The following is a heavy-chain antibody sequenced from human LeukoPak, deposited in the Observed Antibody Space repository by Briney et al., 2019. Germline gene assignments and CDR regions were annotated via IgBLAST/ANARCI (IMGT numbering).Heavy chain of an antibody. CDR3: ASGQTYSSSWQGDYYYGMDV. V-gene: IGHV1-18*01. D-gene: IGHD6-13*01. CDR2: ISAFNGNT. J-gene: IGHJ6*02. CDR1: GYTFTSYG. Sequence: GASVKVSCKASGYTFTSYGISWVRQAPGQGLEWMGWISAFNGNTNYSQNLQGRVTMTTDTSTSTAYMELRSLRSDDTAVYYCASGQTYSSSWQGDYYYGMDVWGQGTTVTVSS.